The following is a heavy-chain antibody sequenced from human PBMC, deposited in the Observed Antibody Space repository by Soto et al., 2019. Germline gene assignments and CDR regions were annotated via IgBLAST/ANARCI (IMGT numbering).Heavy chain of an antibody. D-gene: IGHD6-13*01. J-gene: IGHJ4*02. CDR1: GFSLSTSGVG. Sequence: QITLKESGPTLVKPTQTLTLTCTFSGFSLSTSGVGVGWIRQPPGKALEWLALIYWDDDKRYSPSLKSRLTLTNDTSKNQVVLTMTNMDPVDTATYYCARPGGGSSFDYWGQGTLVTVSS. CDR3: ARPGGGSSFDY. V-gene: IGHV2-5*02. CDR2: IYWDDDK.